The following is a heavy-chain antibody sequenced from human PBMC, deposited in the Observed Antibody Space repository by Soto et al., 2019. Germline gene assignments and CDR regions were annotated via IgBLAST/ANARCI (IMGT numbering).Heavy chain of an antibody. Sequence: LRLSCAASGFTFSSYGFHWVRQVPGKGLEWVAVIWYDGSKKYYADSVKGRFTISRDNSKNTLYLQMISLRVEDTAMYYCVRDEGAVGPEFDLWGQGTPVTVSS. D-gene: IGHD1-26*01. CDR2: IWYDGSKK. CDR1: GFTFSSYG. J-gene: IGHJ5*02. V-gene: IGHV3-33*01. CDR3: VRDEGAVGPEFDL.